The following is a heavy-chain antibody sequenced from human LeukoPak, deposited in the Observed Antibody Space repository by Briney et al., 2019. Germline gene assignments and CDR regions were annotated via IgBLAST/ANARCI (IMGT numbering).Heavy chain of an antibody. CDR3: AKDSGGWITKVRGVRRFDP. CDR1: GFTFSSYA. CDR2: ISGSGGST. V-gene: IGHV3-23*01. Sequence: GGSLRLSCAASGFTFSSYAMSWVRQAPGKGLEWVSAISGSGGSTYYADSVKGRFTISRDNSKNTLYLQMNSLRAEDTAVYYCAKDSGGWITKVRGVRRFDPWGQGTLVTVSS. D-gene: IGHD3-10*01. J-gene: IGHJ5*02.